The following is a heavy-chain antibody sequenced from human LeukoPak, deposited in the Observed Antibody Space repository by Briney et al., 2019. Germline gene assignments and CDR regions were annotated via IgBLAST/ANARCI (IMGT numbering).Heavy chain of an antibody. CDR3: AKGNWRYFDY. CDR2: ISGSGGST. D-gene: IGHD1-1*01. V-gene: IGHV3-23*01. Sequence: GGSLRLSCAASGFTFSSFAVSWVRQAPGKGLEWVSAISGSGGSTYYADSVKGRFTISRDNSKNTLYLQMNSLGADDTAVYYCAKGNWRYFDYWGQGTLVTVSS. CDR1: GFTFSSFA. J-gene: IGHJ4*02.